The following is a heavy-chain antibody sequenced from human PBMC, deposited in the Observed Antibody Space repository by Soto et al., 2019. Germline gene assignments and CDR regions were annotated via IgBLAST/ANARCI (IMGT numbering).Heavy chain of an antibody. D-gene: IGHD3-3*01. J-gene: IGHJ6*02. CDR3: AVARSGYYLVGGGYYYGMDV. CDR1: GGTFSSYA. CDR2: IIPIFGTA. V-gene: IGHV1-69*13. Sequence: GASVKVSCKASGGTFSSYAISWVRQAPGQGLEWMGGIIPIFGTANYAQKFQGRVTITADESTSTAYMELSSLRSEDTAVYYCAVARSGYYLVGGGYYYGMDVWGQGTTVTVSS.